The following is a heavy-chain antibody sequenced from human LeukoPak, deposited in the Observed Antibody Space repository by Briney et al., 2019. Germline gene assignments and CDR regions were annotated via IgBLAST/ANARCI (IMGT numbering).Heavy chain of an antibody. Sequence: PRRSLRLSCAASAFTFSSYAMSWVRQAPGKGLEWVSAISGSVGSTYYADSVKGRFTISRDNSKNTLYLQMNSLRAEDTAVYYCAKSRSSGWYGRFDPWGQGTLVTVSS. CDR1: AFTFSSYA. V-gene: IGHV3-23*01. J-gene: IGHJ5*02. D-gene: IGHD6-19*01. CDR2: ISGSVGST. CDR3: AKSRSSGWYGRFDP.